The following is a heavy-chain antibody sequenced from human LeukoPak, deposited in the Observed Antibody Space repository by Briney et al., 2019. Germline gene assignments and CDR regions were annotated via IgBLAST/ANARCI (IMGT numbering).Heavy chain of an antibody. CDR2: ISSDSSYI. J-gene: IGHJ4*02. CDR1: GFNFNTYT. CDR3: VRGSYGAYDY. V-gene: IGHV3-21*01. D-gene: IGHD4-17*01. Sequence: GGSLRLSCAASGFNFNTYTMNWVRQAPGKGLEWVSSISSDSSYIYYADAVHGRFTGARDNAKYSLYLQMNSLRAEDTAVYYCVRGSYGAYDYWGQGSLVTVSS.